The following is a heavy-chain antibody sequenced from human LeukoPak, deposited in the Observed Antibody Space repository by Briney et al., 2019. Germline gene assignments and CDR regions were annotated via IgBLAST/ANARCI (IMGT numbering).Heavy chain of an antibody. Sequence: SVTLSLTCTVSGGSISSFYWSWIRQPPGKGLEWIGFISYSGSTNYNPSLRGRVTISVDTSKTQFSLNLSSVTGADTAVYYCARGGPGSGWHYYLDYWGQGTLVTVSS. CDR2: ISYSGST. CDR1: GGSISSFY. J-gene: IGHJ4*02. CDR3: ARGGPGSGWHYYLDY. D-gene: IGHD3-22*01. V-gene: IGHV4-59*13.